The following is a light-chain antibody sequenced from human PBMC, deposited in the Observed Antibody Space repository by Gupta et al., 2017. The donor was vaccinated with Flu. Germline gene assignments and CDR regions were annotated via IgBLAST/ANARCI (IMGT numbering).Light chain of an antibody. CDR1: FSDIGTYNL. J-gene: IGLJ3*02. CDR2: NVK. V-gene: IGLV2-23*02. CDR3: CSLAGCSWI. Sequence: ITISCSGTFSDIGTYNLVSWYLQHPGKAPKLILLNVKERPSGISNRFSGSKSGNTASLTISGLQAEDEGDYYCCSLAGCSWIFGGGTKLAVL.